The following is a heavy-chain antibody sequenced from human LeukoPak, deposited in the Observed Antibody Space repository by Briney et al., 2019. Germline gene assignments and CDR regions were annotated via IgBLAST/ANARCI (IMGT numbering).Heavy chain of an antibody. Sequence: GASVKVSCKASGYTFTSYDINWVRQATGQGLEWMGWINTNTGNPTYAQGFTGRFVFSLDTSVSTAYLQISSLKAEDTAVYYCARWLMVRGVSYYYYYYYMDVWGKGTTVTVSS. CDR1: GYTFTSYD. CDR2: INTNTGNP. J-gene: IGHJ6*03. CDR3: ARWLMVRGVSYYYYYYYMDV. V-gene: IGHV7-4-1*02. D-gene: IGHD3-10*01.